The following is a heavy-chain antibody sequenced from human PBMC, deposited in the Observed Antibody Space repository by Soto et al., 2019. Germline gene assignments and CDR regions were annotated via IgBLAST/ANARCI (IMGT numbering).Heavy chain of an antibody. D-gene: IGHD5-18*01. J-gene: IGHJ6*03. CDR2: IGTAGDT. CDR1: GFTFSSYD. Sequence: GGSLRLSCAASGFTFSSYDMHWVRQATGKGLEWVSAIGTAGDTYYPGSVKGRFTISRENAKNSLYLQMNSLRAGDTAVYYCARGGYAPQSYYYYYYMDVRGKGTTVTGSS. CDR3: ARGGYAPQSYYYYYYMDV. V-gene: IGHV3-13*01.